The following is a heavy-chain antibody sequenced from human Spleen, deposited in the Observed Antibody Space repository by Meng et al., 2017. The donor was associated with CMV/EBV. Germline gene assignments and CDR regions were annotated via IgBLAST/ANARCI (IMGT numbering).Heavy chain of an antibody. D-gene: IGHD2-2*01. Sequence: GGSLRLSCAASGFTFSNYNMNWVRQAPGKGLEWVSSISTSSIDIYYADSVKGRFTISRDNAKNSLSLQMNSLRAEDTAVYYCAREDPRCSSASCYENFYYGMDVWGQGTTVTVSS. V-gene: IGHV3-21*01. J-gene: IGHJ6*02. CDR3: AREDPRCSSASCYENFYYGMDV. CDR2: ISTSSIDI. CDR1: GFTFSNYN.